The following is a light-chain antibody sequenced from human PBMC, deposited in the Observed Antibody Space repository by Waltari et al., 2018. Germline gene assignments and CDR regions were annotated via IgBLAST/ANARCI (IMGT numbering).Light chain of an antibody. J-gene: IGLJ3*02. CDR1: NSDVGSYIF. CDR2: DGS. V-gene: IGLV2-23*01. CDR3: CSYAGSSTLV. Sequence: QSALTQPASVSGSPGQSITISCTGTNSDVGSYIFVSWFQQHRGKAPKLISYDGSKRPSGNSNRFSGSKSGNTVSLTISWLQAGDETDYYCCSYAGSSTLVFGGGTKLTVL.